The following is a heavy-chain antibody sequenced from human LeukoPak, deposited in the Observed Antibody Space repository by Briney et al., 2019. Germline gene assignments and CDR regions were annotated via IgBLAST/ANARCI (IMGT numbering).Heavy chain of an antibody. V-gene: IGHV3-30*18. CDR2: ISYDASNK. CDR3: AKRGSGDYFDY. D-gene: IGHD3-16*01. Sequence: GGSLRLSCAASGFTFNTYGMHWVRQVPGKGLEWVAVISYDASNKNYADPVKGRFTISRDYSKNTVYLQMNSLRAEDTAVYYCAKRGSGDYFDYWGQGTLVTVSS. J-gene: IGHJ4*02. CDR1: GFTFNTYG.